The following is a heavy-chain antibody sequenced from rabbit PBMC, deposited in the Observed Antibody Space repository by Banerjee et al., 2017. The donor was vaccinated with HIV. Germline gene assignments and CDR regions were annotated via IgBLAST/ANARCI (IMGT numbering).Heavy chain of an antibody. V-gene: IGHV1S43*01. CDR3: ARDDAGYAGYGYAGHFNL. Sequence: QQQLEESGGGLVKPGGTLTLTCKASGIDFSTYYYMCWVRQAPGKGLELIGCIYSSSGSIWYASWVKGRFTISKTSSTTVTLQMTSLTAADTATYFCARDDAGYAGYGYAGHFNLWGPGTLVTVS. J-gene: IGHJ4*01. CDR1: GIDFSTYYY. CDR2: IYSSSGSI. D-gene: IGHD6-1*01.